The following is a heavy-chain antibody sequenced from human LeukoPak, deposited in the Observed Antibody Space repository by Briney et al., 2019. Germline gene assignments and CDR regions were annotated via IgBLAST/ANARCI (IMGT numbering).Heavy chain of an antibody. D-gene: IGHD3-10*01. CDR2: ISSTGGTA. J-gene: IGHJ4*02. Sequence: GGSLRLSCAASGFTFSSFGMSWVRQAPGKGLEWVSAISSTGGTAYYADSVKGRFTISRDNSKNTLYLQMNSLRAEDTAIYYCAKTGGITSSYWGQGTLVTVSS. V-gene: IGHV3-23*01. CDR1: GFTFSSFG. CDR3: AKTGGITSSY.